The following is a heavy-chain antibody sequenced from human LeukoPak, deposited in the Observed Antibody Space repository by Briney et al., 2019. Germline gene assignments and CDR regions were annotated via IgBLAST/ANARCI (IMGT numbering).Heavy chain of an antibody. J-gene: IGHJ5*02. V-gene: IGHV1-46*01. CDR2: ITPSGDST. CDR1: GYTFTGYY. Sequence: ASVKVSCKASGYTFTGYYMHWVRQAPGQGLEWMGIITPSGDSTNYAQKFQGRVTMTRNTSISTAYMELSSLRSEDTAVYYCARGMTRMRELFPWFDPWGQGTLVTVSS. CDR3: ARGMTRMRELFPWFDP. D-gene: IGHD1-26*01.